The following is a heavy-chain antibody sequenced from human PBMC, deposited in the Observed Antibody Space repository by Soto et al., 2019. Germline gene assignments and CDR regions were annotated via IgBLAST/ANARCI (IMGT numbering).Heavy chain of an antibody. V-gene: IGHV4-39*01. D-gene: IGHD4-17*01. Sequence: PSETLSLTCTVSGGSISSSSYYWGWIRQPPGKGLEWIGSIYYSGSTYYNPSLKSRVTISVDTSKNQFSLKLSSVTAADTAVYYCASLDYGDEYYFDYWGQGTLVTVSS. CDR2: IYYSGST. CDR3: ASLDYGDEYYFDY. J-gene: IGHJ4*02. CDR1: GGSISSSSYY.